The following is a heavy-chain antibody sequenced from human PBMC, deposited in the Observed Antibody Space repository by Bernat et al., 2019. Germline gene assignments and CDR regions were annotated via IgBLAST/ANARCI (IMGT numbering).Heavy chain of an antibody. CDR3: VRDPNRNLDY. V-gene: IGHV3-74*01. CDR2: INIDGTTT. Sequence: EVQLAESGGGLVQPGGSLRLSCAASGFTISDYWMDWVRQAPGQGPVWVLRINIDGTTTNYADSVKGRFTMSRDNAKNTVYLQMNSLRGEDTAVYYCVRDPNRNLDYWGQGTQVTVSP. J-gene: IGHJ4*02. CDR1: GFTISDYW.